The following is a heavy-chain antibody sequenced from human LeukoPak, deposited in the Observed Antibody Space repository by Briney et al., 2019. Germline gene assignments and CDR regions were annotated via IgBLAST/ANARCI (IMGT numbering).Heavy chain of an antibody. CDR1: GGSISSSGYH. CDR2: SYFSGST. D-gene: IGHD2-15*01. Sequence: SETLSLTCTVSGGSISSSGYHWAWIRQPPGKGLEWIGSSYFSGSTYYNPSLKSRVTISVDTSKNQFSLNLSSVTAADTAVYYCARRINGYYGMDVWGQGTTVSVSS. CDR3: ARRINGYYGMDV. J-gene: IGHJ6*02. V-gene: IGHV4-39*01.